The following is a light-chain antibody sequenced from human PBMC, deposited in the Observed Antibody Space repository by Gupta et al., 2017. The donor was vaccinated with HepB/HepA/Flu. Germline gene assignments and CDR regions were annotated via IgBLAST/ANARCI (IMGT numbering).Light chain of an antibody. V-gene: IGKV1-39*01. CDR3: QQSYNMPRT. CDR1: QTVGTY. CDR2: FAS. Sequence: DTQMTQSPSSLSASAGDRITISCRASQTVGTYLNWYQLKPGRAPKVLIYFASRLQTGVPSRFSGSGSGTEFTLTISSLQPEDVATYFCQQSYNMPRTFGQGTKVEI. J-gene: IGKJ1*01.